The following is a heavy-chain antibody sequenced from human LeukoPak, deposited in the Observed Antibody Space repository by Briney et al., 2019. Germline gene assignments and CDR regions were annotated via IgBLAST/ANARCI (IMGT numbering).Heavy chain of an antibody. CDR2: GHHSESS. CDR3: ARESAGSLHDSTAAFHY. CDR1: GDSVTSTY. J-gene: IGHJ4*02. Sequence: ETLSLTCSVSGDSVTSTYWSWIRQPPGKGLEWIAYGHHSESSNYNPSFRSRVTIPVDTSRNQFSLRLTSVTAADTAVYYCARESAGSLHDSTAAFHYWGQGILVIVSS. D-gene: IGHD2-8*02. V-gene: IGHV4-59*02.